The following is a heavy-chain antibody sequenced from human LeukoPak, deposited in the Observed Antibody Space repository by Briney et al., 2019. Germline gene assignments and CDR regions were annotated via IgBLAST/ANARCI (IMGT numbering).Heavy chain of an antibody. J-gene: IGHJ4*02. CDR2: INTDGSSG. V-gene: IGHV3-74*01. Sequence: GGSLRLSCTASGFTFSRYWMNWVRQAPGKGLVWVSRINTDGSSGSYADSVKGRFTVSRDNSKNTLYLQMNSLRAEDTAVYYCARGYCSSTSCLYRHIDYWGQGTLVTVSS. CDR1: GFTFSRYW. D-gene: IGHD2-2*01. CDR3: ARGYCSSTSCLYRHIDY.